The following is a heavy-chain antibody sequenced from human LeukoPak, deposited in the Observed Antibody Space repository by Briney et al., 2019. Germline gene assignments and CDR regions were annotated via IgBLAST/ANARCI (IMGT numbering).Heavy chain of an antibody. V-gene: IGHV4-59*08. Sequence: PSGTLSLTCTVSGGSISSYYWSWIRQPPGKGLEWIGYIYYSGSTNYNPSLKSRVTISVDTSKNQFSLKLSSVTAADTAVYYCARQRGSFDAFDIWGQGTMVTVSS. J-gene: IGHJ3*02. CDR2: IYYSGST. CDR3: ARQRGSFDAFDI. CDR1: GGSISSYY. D-gene: IGHD1-26*01.